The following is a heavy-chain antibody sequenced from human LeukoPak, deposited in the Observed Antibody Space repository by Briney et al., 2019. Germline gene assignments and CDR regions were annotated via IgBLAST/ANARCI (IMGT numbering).Heavy chain of an antibody. J-gene: IGHJ4*02. CDR3: AFSISWREIDY. Sequence: SETLSLTCTVSGGSISSYYWSWIRQPPGKGLEWIGYIYYSGSTNYNPSLKSRVTISVDTPKNQFSLKLSSVTAADTAVYYCAFSISWREIDYWGQGTLVTVSS. CDR2: IYYSGST. V-gene: IGHV4-59*08. D-gene: IGHD6-13*01. CDR1: GGSISSYY.